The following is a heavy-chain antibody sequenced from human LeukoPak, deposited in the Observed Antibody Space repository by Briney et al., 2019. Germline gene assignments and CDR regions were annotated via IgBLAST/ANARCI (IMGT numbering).Heavy chain of an antibody. V-gene: IGHV3-9*03. CDR1: GFTFDDYA. J-gene: IGHJ6*03. D-gene: IGHD5-12*01. CDR3: AKDIVATIMGYMDV. CDR2: ISWNSGSI. Sequence: GGSLRLSRAASGFTFDDYAMHWVRQAPGKGLEWVSGISWNSGSIGYADSVKGRFTISRDNAKNSLYLQMNSLRAEDMALYYCAKDIVATIMGYMDVWGKGTTVTVSS.